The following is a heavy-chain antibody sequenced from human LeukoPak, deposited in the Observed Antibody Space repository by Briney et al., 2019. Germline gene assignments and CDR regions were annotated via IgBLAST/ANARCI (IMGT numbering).Heavy chain of an antibody. CDR1: GFTFGDYA. D-gene: IGHD3-3*02. V-gene: IGHV3-66*01. Sequence: GGSLRLSCTASGFTFGDYAMSWVRQAPGKGLEWVSVVYSDGNTYYAASVKGRFTISRDNSKNTVYLQMNSLRADDTAVYYCARAHWDYWGQGTLVTVSS. CDR2: VYSDGNT. CDR3: ARAHWDY. J-gene: IGHJ4*02.